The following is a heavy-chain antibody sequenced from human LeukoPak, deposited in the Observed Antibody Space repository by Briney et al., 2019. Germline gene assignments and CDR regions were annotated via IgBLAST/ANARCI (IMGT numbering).Heavy chain of an antibody. CDR1: GYTFTNYW. J-gene: IGHJ4*02. CDR3: AKPLYDSSGYYLQIFDY. D-gene: IGHD3-22*01. CDR2: ISGSGGST. Sequence: GESLKISCKGSGYTFTNYWIGWVRQAPGKGLEWVSAISGSGGSTYYADSVKGRFTISRDNSKNTLYLQMNSLRAEDTAVYYCAKPLYDSSGYYLQIFDYWGQRTLVTVSS. V-gene: IGHV3-23*01.